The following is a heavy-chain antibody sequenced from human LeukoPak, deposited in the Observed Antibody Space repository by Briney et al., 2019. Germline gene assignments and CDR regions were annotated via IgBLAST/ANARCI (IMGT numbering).Heavy chain of an antibody. Sequence: GGSLRLSCAASGFTFSSYAMHWVRQAPGKGLGWVAVILYDGSNKYYADSVKGRFTISRDNSKNTLYLQMNSLRAEDTAVYYCAKDLDSSGFDYWGQGNLVTVSS. V-gene: IGHV3-30*04. D-gene: IGHD5-18*01. CDR2: ILYDGSNK. CDR1: GFTFSSYA. J-gene: IGHJ4*02. CDR3: AKDLDSSGFDY.